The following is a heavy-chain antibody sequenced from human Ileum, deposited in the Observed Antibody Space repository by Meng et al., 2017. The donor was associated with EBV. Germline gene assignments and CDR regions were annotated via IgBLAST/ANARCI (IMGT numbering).Heavy chain of an antibody. J-gene: IGHJ5*02. D-gene: IGHD6-13*01. Sequence: QVQLQESGPGLVKPSQTLSLTCAVSGDSISDGGFYWSWIRQPPGRGLEWIGYIYYRGTTYYNPSLKSRVTMSVGTSKNQFSLNLSSVTAADTAVYYCARVSSWIINARPNFFDTWGQGTLVTVSS. CDR1: GDSISDGGFY. CDR3: ARVSSWIINARPNFFDT. V-gene: IGHV4-30-4*01. CDR2: IYYRGTT.